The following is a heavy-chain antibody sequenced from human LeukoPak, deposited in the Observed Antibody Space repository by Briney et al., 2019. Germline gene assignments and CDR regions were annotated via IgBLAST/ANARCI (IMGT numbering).Heavy chain of an antibody. J-gene: IGHJ4*02. Sequence: GASVKVSCKASGFTFSNSAVQWVRQARGQRLEWIGWIVVGSGNTNYAQKFQERVTITRDMSTSTAYMELSSLRSEDTAVYYCARESGSGWVFDYWGQGTLVTVSS. CDR3: ARESGSGWVFDY. D-gene: IGHD6-19*01. CDR1: GFTFSNSA. V-gene: IGHV1-58*01. CDR2: IVVGSGNT.